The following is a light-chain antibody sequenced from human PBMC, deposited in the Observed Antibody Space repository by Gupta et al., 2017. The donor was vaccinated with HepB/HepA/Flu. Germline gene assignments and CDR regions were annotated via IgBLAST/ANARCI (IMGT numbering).Light chain of an antibody. CDR3: SSFTDTATLVV. J-gene: IGLJ2*01. V-gene: IGLV2-14*03. Sequence: SALTQPASVSGSPGQSITISCTGIGSDFGDFDHVAWYRQHPGRAPKLLISDVSNRPSGVSSRFSGSKSGNTASLTISGLQDEDEGDYYCSSFTDTATLVVFGGGTKVTVL. CDR1: GSDFGDFDH. CDR2: DVS.